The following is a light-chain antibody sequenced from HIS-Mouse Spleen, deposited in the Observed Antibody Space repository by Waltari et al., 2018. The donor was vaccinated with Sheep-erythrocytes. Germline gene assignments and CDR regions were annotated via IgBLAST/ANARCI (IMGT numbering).Light chain of an antibody. J-gene: IGLJ1*01. CDR1: SSDVGCYHY. Sequence: QSALTQPRSVSASPGQSATIPCTGTSSDVGCYHYASWYQQHPGKAPKLMIYDVSKRPSGVPDRFSGPKSGNTASLTISGLQAEDEADYYCCSYAGSYNHVFATGTKVTVL. CDR2: DVS. CDR3: CSYAGSYNHV. V-gene: IGLV2-11*01.